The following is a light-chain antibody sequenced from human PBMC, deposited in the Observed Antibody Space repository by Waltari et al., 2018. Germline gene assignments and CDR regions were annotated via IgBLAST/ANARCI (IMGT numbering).Light chain of an antibody. CDR2: DVY. CDR3: SSFAGTHHVV. CDR1: SSDIGASNY. V-gene: IGLV2-8*01. J-gene: IGLJ2*01. Sequence: QSALTQPPSASGSPGQSVTISCTGTSSDIGASNYVSWYQQHPGKVPKLMIYDVYKLPSGVPDRFSGYKSGNTAFLTVSGLQGEDEADYYCSSFAGTHHVVFGGGTKLTVL.